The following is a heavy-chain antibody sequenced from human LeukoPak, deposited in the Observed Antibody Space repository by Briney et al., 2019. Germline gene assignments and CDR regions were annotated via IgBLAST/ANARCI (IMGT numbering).Heavy chain of an antibody. CDR1: GFTFSSYW. J-gene: IGHJ4*02. CDR3: ARGRPHGNDY. D-gene: IGHD4-23*01. Sequence: GGSLRLSCAASGFTFSSYWMNWVRQAPGKGLVWILRIASDGSSTTYADSVKGRFSISRDNAKNTLYLQMNSLRVEDTAVYYCARGRPHGNDYWGQGTLVTVSS. V-gene: IGHV3-74*01. CDR2: IASDGSST.